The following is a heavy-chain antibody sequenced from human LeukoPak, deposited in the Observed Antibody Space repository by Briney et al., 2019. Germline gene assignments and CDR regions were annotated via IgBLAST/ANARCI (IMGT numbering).Heavy chain of an antibody. J-gene: IGHJ4*02. CDR2: ISSNGGST. D-gene: IGHD6-13*01. Sequence: GGSLRLSCAASGFTFSSYAMHWVRQAPGKGLEYVSAISSNGGSTYYANSVKGRSTISRDNSKNTLYLQMGSLRAEDMAVYYRARGPLGYSSSRTLFDYWGQGTLVTVSS. V-gene: IGHV3-64*01. CDR1: GFTFSSYA. CDR3: ARGPLGYSSSRTLFDY.